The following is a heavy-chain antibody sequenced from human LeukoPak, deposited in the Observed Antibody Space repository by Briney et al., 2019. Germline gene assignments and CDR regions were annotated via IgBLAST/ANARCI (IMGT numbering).Heavy chain of an antibody. CDR2: IKQDGSEK. Sequence: PGGSLRLSCAASGFTFSSYWMSWVRQAPGKGLEWVANIKQDGSEKYYVDSVKGRFTISRDNAKNSLYLQMNSLRAEDTAVYYCAKDMWMVRGVLDYWGQGTLVTVSS. D-gene: IGHD3-10*01. J-gene: IGHJ4*02. V-gene: IGHV3-7*01. CDR3: AKDMWMVRGVLDY. CDR1: GFTFSSYW.